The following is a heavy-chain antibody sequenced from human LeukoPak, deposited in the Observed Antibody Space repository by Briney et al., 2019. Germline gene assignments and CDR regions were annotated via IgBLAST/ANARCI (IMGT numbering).Heavy chain of an antibody. Sequence: GSLRLSCAASGFTFSNYWSWVRQPLGKGLEWIGEINHGGSTNYNPSLKSRVTISVDTSESHFSLKLSSVTAADTAVYYCAREESADPRRVLWGQGTPVTVSS. CDR2: INHGGST. CDR3: AREESADPRRVL. V-gene: IGHV4-34*01. J-gene: IGHJ4*02. CDR1: GFTFSNY.